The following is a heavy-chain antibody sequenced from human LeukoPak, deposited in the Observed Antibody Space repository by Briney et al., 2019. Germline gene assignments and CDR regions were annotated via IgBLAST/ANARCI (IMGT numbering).Heavy chain of an antibody. CDR3: ARDGSPMVRGVISY. CDR1: GGSISSYY. V-gene: IGHV4-59*01. J-gene: IGHJ4*02. CDR2: IYYSGST. D-gene: IGHD3-10*01. Sequence: SETLSLTCTVSGGSISSYYWSWIRQPPGKGLEWIGYIYYSGSTNYNPSPKSRVTISVDTSKNQFSLKLSSVTAADTAVYYCARDGSPMVRGVISYWGQGTLVTVSS.